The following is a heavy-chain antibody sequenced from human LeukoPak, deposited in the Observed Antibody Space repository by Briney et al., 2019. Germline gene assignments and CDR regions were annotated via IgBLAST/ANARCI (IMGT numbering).Heavy chain of an antibody. D-gene: IGHD4-23*01. CDR2: INWNGGST. CDR1: GFTFDDYG. Sequence: GGSLRLSCAASGFTFDDYGMSWVRQAPGKGLEWVSGINWNGGSTGYADSVKGRFTISRDNAKNSLYLQMNSLRAEDTALYYCARDLTTVVTPYGYYMDVWGKGTTVTVSS. J-gene: IGHJ6*03. CDR3: ARDLTTVVTPYGYYMDV. V-gene: IGHV3-20*04.